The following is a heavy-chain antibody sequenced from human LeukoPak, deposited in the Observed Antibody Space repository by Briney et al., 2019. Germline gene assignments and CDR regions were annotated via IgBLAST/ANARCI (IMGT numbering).Heavy chain of an antibody. Sequence: GSLRLSCAASGFTFSSYWMSWVRQAPGKGLEWVANIKQDGSEKYYVDSVKGRFTISRDNAKNSLYLQMNSLRAEDTAVYYCARDRRAAAVPMDVWGQGTTVTVSS. CDR3: ARDRRAAAVPMDV. CDR2: IKQDGSEK. J-gene: IGHJ6*02. V-gene: IGHV3-7*01. CDR1: GFTFSSYW. D-gene: IGHD6-13*01.